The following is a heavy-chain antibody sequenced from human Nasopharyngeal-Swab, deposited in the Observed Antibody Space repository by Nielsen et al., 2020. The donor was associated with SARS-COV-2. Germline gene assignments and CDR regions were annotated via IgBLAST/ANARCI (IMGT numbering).Heavy chain of an antibody. CDR3: SVDRETRFDP. Sequence: SVKVSCKASGGTFSSYAISWVRQAPGQGLEWMGGIIPIFGTANYAQKFQGRVTITADESTGTAYMELSSLRSEDTAVYYCSVDRETRFDPWGQGTLVTVSS. D-gene: IGHD3-9*01. CDR1: GGTFSSYA. CDR2: IIPIFGTA. J-gene: IGHJ5*02. V-gene: IGHV1-69*13.